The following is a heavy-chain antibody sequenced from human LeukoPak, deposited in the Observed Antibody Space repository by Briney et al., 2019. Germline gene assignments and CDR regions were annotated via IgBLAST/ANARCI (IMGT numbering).Heavy chain of an antibody. CDR1: GGSTSSYY. CDR2: IYYSGST. Sequence: PSETLSLTCTVSGGSTSSYYWSWIRQPPGKGLEWIGYIYYSGSTNYNPSLKGRVTISVDTSKNQFSLKLSSVTAADTAVYYCARHSVGASGLFDYWGQGTLVTVSS. V-gene: IGHV4-59*08. J-gene: IGHJ4*02. D-gene: IGHD1-26*01. CDR3: ARHSVGASGLFDY.